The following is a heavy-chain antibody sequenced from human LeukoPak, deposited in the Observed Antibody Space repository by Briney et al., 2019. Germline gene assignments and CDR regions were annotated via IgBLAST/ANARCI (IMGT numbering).Heavy chain of an antibody. Sequence: SVKVSCKTSGGTFSSYAISWVRQAPGQGLEWMGGIIPIFGTANYAQKFQGRVTITTDESTSTAYMELSSLRSEDTAVYYCATVAGYYYYYYMDVWGKGTTVTVSS. J-gene: IGHJ6*03. D-gene: IGHD6-19*01. V-gene: IGHV1-69*05. CDR2: IIPIFGTA. CDR3: ATVAGYYYYYYMDV. CDR1: GGTFSSYA.